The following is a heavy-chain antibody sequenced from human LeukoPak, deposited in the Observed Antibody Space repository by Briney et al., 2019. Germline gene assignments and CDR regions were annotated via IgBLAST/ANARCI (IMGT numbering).Heavy chain of an antibody. V-gene: IGHV4-59*01. CDR2: ISYSGST. J-gene: IGHJ5*02. D-gene: IGHD3-22*01. CDR3: AREPGFDSSGYLNWFDP. CDR1: GGTISSYY. Sequence: PSETLSLTCTASGGTISSYYWSWIRQPPGKGLEWIACISYSGSTKYNPSLESRVTISVDTSKNQLSLKLSSVTAADTAVYYCAREPGFDSSGYLNWFDPWGQGTLVTVSS.